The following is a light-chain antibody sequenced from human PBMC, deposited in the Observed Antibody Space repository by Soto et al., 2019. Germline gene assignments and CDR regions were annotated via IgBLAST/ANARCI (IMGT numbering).Light chain of an antibody. CDR2: GAS. CDR1: QSVSSSY. CDR3: QQRRNWPPHT. Sequence: EIVLTQSPGTLSLSPGERATLSSRASQSVSSSYLAWYQQKPGQAPRLLIYGASSRATGIPDRFSGSGSGTDFTLTISSLEREDVAVYLCQQRRNWPPHTFGPGTKVDIK. V-gene: IGKV3D-20*02. J-gene: IGKJ3*01.